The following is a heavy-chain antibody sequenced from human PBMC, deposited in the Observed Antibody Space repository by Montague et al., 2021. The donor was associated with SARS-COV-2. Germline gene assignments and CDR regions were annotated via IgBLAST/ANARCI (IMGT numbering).Heavy chain of an antibody. D-gene: IGHD3-10*01. CDR2: MYYSGST. CDR3: ARDDIVLQGVTKGMDV. J-gene: IGHJ6*02. V-gene: IGHV4-39*07. CDR1: GGSISSSNYY. Sequence: SETLSLTCTVSGGSISSSNYYWGWIRQPPGKGLEWIGSMYYSGSTHYNPSLKSRVTISIDTSKNQFSLKLSSVTAADTAVYYCARDDIVLQGVTKGMDVWGQGTTVTVSS.